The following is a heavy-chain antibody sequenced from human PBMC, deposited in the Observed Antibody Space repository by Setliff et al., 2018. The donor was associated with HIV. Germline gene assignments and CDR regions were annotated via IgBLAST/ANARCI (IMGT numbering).Heavy chain of an antibody. J-gene: IGHJ6*03. CDR1: RRTFSEDA. V-gene: IGHV1-69*13. Sequence: SVKVSCKTSRRTFSEDAINWVRQAPGEGLEWVGGIIHILGTADYAEKFQGRVTITADELRSTVYLEVSNLRSEDTAVYYCAKAVRGYGSTYYNYYYMDVWGKGTTVTVSS. CDR3: AKAVRGYGSTYYNYYYMDV. CDR2: IIHILGTA. D-gene: IGHD3-10*01.